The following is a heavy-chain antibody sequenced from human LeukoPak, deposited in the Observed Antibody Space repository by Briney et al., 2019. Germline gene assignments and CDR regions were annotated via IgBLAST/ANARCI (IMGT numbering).Heavy chain of an antibody. CDR3: ARVPTNYGLDV. J-gene: IGHJ6*02. Sequence: PSETLSLTCTVSGVSFRSFSWSWIRQPAGKRLEWIGRIYTGGITNYNPSLRSRVAMSIDTSRNQFSLKLSSVTAADTAVYYCARVPTNYGLDVWGQGTTVTVSS. CDR1: GVSFRSFS. CDR2: IYTGGIT. V-gene: IGHV4-4*07.